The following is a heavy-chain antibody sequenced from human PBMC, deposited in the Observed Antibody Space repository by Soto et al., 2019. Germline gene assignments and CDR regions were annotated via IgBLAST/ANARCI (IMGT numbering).Heavy chain of an antibody. V-gene: IGHV3-23*01. CDR1: GFTFSSYA. CDR3: AKGSGSYYDFWSGYYGLGMDV. D-gene: IGHD3-3*01. CDR2: ISCSGGST. Sequence: PGGSLRLSCAASGFTFSSYAMSWVRQAPGKGLEWVSAISCSGGSTYYADSVKGRFTISRDNSKNTLYLQMNSLRAEDTAVYYCAKGSGSYYDFWSGYYGLGMDVWGQGTTVTVSS. J-gene: IGHJ6*02.